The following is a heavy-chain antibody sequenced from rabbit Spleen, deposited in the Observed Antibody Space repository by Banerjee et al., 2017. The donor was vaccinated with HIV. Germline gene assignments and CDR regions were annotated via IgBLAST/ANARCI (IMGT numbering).Heavy chain of an antibody. CDR3: ARDLASVVGWNFYL. V-gene: IGHV1S40*01. CDR2: IYTGNGKT. D-gene: IGHD3-1*01. CDR1: GFSFSSSYY. J-gene: IGHJ4*01. Sequence: QSLEESGGDLVKPGASLTLTYTASGFSFSSSYYMCWVRQAPGKGLEWIACIYTGNGKTYYASWAKGRFTISRTSSTTVTLQMTSLTAADTATYFCARDLASVVGWNFYLWGQGTLVTVS.